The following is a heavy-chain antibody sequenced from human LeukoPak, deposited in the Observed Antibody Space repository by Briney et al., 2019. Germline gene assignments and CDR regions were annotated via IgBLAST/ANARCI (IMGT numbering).Heavy chain of an antibody. CDR3: ARGRQNSGSYSDAFDI. CDR1: GFTFSSSS. CDR2: ISTSSSYI. D-gene: IGHD1-26*01. Sequence: GGPLRLSCAASGFTFSSSSMHWVRQAPGKGLEWVSSISTSSSYIYYADSVKGRFTISRDNAKNSLFLQMNSLRAEDTAVYYCARGRQNSGSYSDAFDIWGQGTMVTVSS. V-gene: IGHV3-21*01. J-gene: IGHJ3*02.